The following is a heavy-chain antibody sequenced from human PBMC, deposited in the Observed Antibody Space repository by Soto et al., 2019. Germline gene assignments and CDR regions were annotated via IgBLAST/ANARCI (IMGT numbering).Heavy chain of an antibody. CDR3: ARGIQEGFDP. V-gene: IGHV4-30-4*01. CDR2: IYYNGII. Sequence: QVSLQESGPGLVKPSQTLSLSGTVSGDSITDGDYYWSWIRQPPGKDLEWIAYIYYNGIIHYNPSLKSRVTISLDPSKNQFSLTMTSVNDADTAVDSCARGIQEGFDPWGQGTLVTGSS. J-gene: IGHJ5*02. CDR1: GDSITDGDYY. D-gene: IGHD5-18*01.